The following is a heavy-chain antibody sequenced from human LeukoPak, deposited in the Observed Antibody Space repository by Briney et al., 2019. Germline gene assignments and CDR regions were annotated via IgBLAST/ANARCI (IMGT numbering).Heavy chain of an antibody. CDR1: GFTFNTYW. CDR2: IKEDGSEI. CDR3: AELGITMIGGV. Sequence: PGGSLRLSCAASGFTFNTYWMSWVRQAPGKGLEWVANIKEDGSEINHVDSVKGRFTISRDNAKDSLCLQMNSLRAEDTAVYYCAELGITMIGGVWGKGTTVTISS. J-gene: IGHJ6*04. V-gene: IGHV3-7*01. D-gene: IGHD3-10*02.